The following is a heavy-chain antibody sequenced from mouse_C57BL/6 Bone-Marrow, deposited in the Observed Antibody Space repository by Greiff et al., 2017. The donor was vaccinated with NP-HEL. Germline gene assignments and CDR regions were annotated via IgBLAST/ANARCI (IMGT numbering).Heavy chain of an antibody. Sequence: QVQLQQPGAELVRPGTSVKVSCKASGYAFTNYLIEWVKQRPGQGLEWIGVINPGSGGTNDNEKFKGKATLTADKSSSTAYMQLSSSTSEDSAVYFCARLEYYGSSYGYFDVWGTGTTVTVSS. J-gene: IGHJ1*03. V-gene: IGHV1-54*01. CDR3: ARLEYYGSSYGYFDV. CDR2: INPGSGGT. CDR1: GYAFTNYL. D-gene: IGHD1-1*01.